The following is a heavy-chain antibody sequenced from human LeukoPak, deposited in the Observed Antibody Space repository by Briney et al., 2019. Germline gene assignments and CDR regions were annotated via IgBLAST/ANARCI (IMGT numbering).Heavy chain of an antibody. V-gene: IGHV3-23*01. CDR3: AKDFHTYYYGSGSRQTNWFDP. J-gene: IGHJ5*02. Sequence: PGGSLRLPCAASGFTFSGYAMSWVSQAPGQGLEWVSAISNRGSETYYAESVKGRFTISRDNSKNTLYLQMKSLRAEDTAVYYCAKDFHTYYYGSGSRQTNWFDPWGQGTLVTVSS. D-gene: IGHD3-10*01. CDR1: GFTFSGYA. CDR2: ISNRGSET.